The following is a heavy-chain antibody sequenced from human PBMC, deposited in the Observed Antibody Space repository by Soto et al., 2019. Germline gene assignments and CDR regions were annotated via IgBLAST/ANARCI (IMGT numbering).Heavy chain of an antibody. Sequence: QVQLVESGGGVVQPGRSLRLSCAASGFTFSSYGMHWVRQAPGKGLEWVAVISYDGSNKYYADSVKGRFTISRDNSKNTLYLQMNSLRAEDTAVYYCAKGRVPDLWGRGTLVTVSS. CDR2: ISYDGSNK. CDR1: GFTFSSYG. J-gene: IGHJ2*01. V-gene: IGHV3-30*18. CDR3: AKGRVPDL.